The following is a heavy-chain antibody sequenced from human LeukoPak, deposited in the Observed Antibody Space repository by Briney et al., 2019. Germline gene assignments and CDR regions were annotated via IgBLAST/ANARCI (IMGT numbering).Heavy chain of an antibody. V-gene: IGHV1-2*02. CDR1: GYTFTGYY. CDR2: INPNSGGT. J-gene: IGHJ5*02. Sequence: ASVKVSCKASGYTFTGYYMHWVRQAPGQGLEWMGWINPNSGGTNYAQKFQGRVTMTRDTSISTAYMELSRLRSDDTAVYYCARLTSGRYSDWFDPSGPGTLVTASS. CDR3: ARLTSGRYSDWFDP. D-gene: IGHD1-26*01.